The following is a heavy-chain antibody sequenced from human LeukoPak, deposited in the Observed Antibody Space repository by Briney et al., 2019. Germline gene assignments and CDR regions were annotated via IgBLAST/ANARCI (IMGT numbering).Heavy chain of an antibody. D-gene: IGHD2-2*01. CDR2: INPRGGST. J-gene: IGHJ6*03. Sequence: ASVKLSCKASGYTFTRYYMQWVRQAPGQGLEWMGIINPRGGSTSYAQKFQGRVTMTRDTSTSTVYMELSSLRSEGTAVYDCARAIVVVPAATAAYYYYYMDVWGKGTTVSVSS. V-gene: IGHV1-46*03. CDR1: GYTFTRYY. CDR3: ARAIVVVPAATAAYYYYYMDV.